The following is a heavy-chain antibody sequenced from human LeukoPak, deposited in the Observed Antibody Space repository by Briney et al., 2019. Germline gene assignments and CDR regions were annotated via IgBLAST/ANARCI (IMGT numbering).Heavy chain of an antibody. D-gene: IGHD6-13*01. J-gene: IGHJ4*02. Sequence: GGSLRLSCAASGFTFSNDWMHWVRQAPGKGLEWVSAINGGGDNTYYADSVKGRFTISRDNSKNTLYLQMNSVRAEDTAVYYCAKGSSPLGFFDYWGQGTLVTVSS. CDR1: GFTFSNDW. V-gene: IGHV3-23*01. CDR3: AKGSSPLGFFDY. CDR2: INGGGDNT.